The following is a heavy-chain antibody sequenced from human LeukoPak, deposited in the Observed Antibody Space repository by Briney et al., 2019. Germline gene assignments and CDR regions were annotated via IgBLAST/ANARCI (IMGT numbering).Heavy chain of an antibody. V-gene: IGHV1-2*02. CDR3: ARGGSRYYDSSGYYYDY. CDR1: GYTFTGYY. CDR2: INPNSGGT. J-gene: IGHJ4*02. Sequence: ASVKVSCKASGYTFTGYYMHWVRQAPGQGLEWMGWINPNSGGTNYAQKFQGRVTMTRDTSVSIAYMELSRLRSDDTAVYYCARGGSRYYDSSGYYYDYWGQGTLVTVSS. D-gene: IGHD3-22*01.